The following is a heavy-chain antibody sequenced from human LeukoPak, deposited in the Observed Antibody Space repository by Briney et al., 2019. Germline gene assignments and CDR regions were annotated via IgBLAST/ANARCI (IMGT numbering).Heavy chain of an antibody. V-gene: IGHV4-30-4*01. CDR3: AREVRGVIITTYYYYSMDV. J-gene: IGHJ6*02. Sequence: PSETLSLTCTVSGGSISSGDYYWSWIRQPPGKGLEWIGYIYYSGSTYYNPSLKSRVTISVDTSKNQFSLKLSSVTAADTAVYYCAREVRGVIITTYYYYSMDVWGQGTTVTVSS. CDR1: GGSISSGDYY. D-gene: IGHD3-10*01. CDR2: IYYSGST.